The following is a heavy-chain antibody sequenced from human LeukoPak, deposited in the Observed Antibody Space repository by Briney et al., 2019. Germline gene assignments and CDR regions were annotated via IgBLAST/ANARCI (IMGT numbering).Heavy chain of an antibody. CDR3: ARYGLRACTSTNCYTSYYYYGMDV. CDR2: IFPHDSDT. J-gene: IGHJ6*02. Sequence: KRGESLKISCRGSGYSFVDYWIGWVRQMPGKGPELMGLIFPHDSDTKYSPSFQGQVTISVDKSISTAYVQWSSLKASDTAMYYCARYGLRACTSTNCYTSYYYYGMDVWGQGTTVIVSS. CDR1: GYSFVDYW. D-gene: IGHD2-2*02. V-gene: IGHV5-51*01.